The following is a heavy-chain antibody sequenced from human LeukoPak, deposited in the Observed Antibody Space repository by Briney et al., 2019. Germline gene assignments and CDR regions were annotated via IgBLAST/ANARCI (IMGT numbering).Heavy chain of an antibody. CDR1: GYTFTGYY. V-gene: IGHV1-2*02. CDR3: ARAPLLLWFGEIDY. J-gene: IGHJ4*02. D-gene: IGHD3-10*01. CDR2: INPNSGGT. Sequence: ASVKVSCKASGYTFTGYYMHWVRQAPGQGLEWMGWINPNSGGTNYAQKFQGRVTMTRNTSISTAYMELSSLRSEDTAVYYCARAPLLLWFGEIDYWGQGTLVTVSS.